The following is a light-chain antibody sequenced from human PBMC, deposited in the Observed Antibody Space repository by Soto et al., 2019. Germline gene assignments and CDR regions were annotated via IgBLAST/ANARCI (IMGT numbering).Light chain of an antibody. CDR2: DVS. CDR1: SSDVGGYNY. J-gene: IGLJ1*01. V-gene: IGLV2-14*01. Sequence: QSVLTQPASVSGSPGQSITISCTGTSSDVGGYNYVSWYQQHPGKAPKLMIYDVSNRPSGVSNRFSGSTSGNTASLTISGLQAEDEADYYCSSFTSSSTYVVGTGTKLTVL. CDR3: SSFTSSSTYV.